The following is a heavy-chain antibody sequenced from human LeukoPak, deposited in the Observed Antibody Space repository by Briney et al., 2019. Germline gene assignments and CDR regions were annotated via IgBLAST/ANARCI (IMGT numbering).Heavy chain of an antibody. CDR3: ARGGYYYDSSGYRFDY. CDR2: ISAYNGNT. D-gene: IGHD3-22*01. J-gene: IGHJ4*02. CDR1: GYTFTSYG. V-gene: IGHV1-18*01. Sequence: ASVKVSCKASGYTFTSYGISWVRQAPGQGLEWMGWISAYNGNTNYAQKLQGRVTMTTDTATSTAYMELRSLRSDDTAMYYCARGGYYYDSSGYRFDYWGQGTLVTVSS.